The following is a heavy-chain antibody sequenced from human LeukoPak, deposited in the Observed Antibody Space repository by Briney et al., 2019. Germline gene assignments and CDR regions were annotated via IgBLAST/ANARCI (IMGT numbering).Heavy chain of an antibody. CDR2: FDPEDGET. Sequence: ASVKVSCKVSGYTLTELSVHWVRQAPGKGLEWMGGFDPEDGETIYAQKFQGRVTMTEDTSTDTAYMELSSLRPEDTAVYYCATAKYRSGWYGALDIWGQGTMVTVSS. CDR3: ATAKYRSGWYGALDI. D-gene: IGHD6-19*01. CDR1: GYTLTELS. J-gene: IGHJ3*02. V-gene: IGHV1-24*01.